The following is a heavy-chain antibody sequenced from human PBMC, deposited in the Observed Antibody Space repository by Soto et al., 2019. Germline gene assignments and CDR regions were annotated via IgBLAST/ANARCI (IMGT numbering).Heavy chain of an antibody. D-gene: IGHD6-19*01. CDR1: GYSFTSFG. J-gene: IGHJ4*02. Sequence: ASVKVSCKASGYSFTSFGVNWVRQAPGQGLEWMGWVNAYNGNTNYAQKFQGRVTLTADTSTSTAYMEVGSLRSDDTAVYYCARVDSSGWSHFDYWGQGTLVTVSS. CDR3: ARVDSSGWSHFDY. V-gene: IGHV1-18*01. CDR2: VNAYNGNT.